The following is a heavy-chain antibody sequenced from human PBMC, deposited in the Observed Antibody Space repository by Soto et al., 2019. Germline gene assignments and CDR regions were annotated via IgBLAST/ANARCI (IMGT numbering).Heavy chain of an antibody. CDR2: IKRKTDGETT. J-gene: IGHJ4*02. CDR1: GVSFSNAW. D-gene: IGHD2-2*01. V-gene: IGHV3-15*07. CDR3: STESAGYCFSPSCYWDY. Sequence: EVQLVESGGGLVRPGGSLRVSCAASGVSFSNAWMNWVRQAPGKGLEWVGRIKRKTDGETTDYATPVKGRFTISRDDSKNTVYLQMNSLIPEDTAVYYCSTESAGYCFSPSCYWDYWGQGTLVTVSS.